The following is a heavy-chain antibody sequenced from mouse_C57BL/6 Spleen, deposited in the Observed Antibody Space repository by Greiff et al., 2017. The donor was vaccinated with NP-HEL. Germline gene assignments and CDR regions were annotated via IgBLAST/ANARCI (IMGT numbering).Heavy chain of an antibody. CDR1: GYAFSSSW. D-gene: IGHD2-4*01. J-gene: IGHJ3*01. CDR2: IYPGDGDT. Sequence: QVQLQQSGPELVKPGASVKISCKASGYAFSSSWMNWVKQRPGKGLEWIGRIYPGDGDTNYNGKFKGKATLTADKSSSTAYMQLSSLTSEDSAVYFCARDYYDYDRDFAYWGQGTLVTVSA. CDR3: ARDYYDYDRDFAY. V-gene: IGHV1-82*01.